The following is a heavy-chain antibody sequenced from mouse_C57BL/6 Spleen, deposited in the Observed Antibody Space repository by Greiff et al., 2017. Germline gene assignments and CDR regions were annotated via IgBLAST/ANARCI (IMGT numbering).Heavy chain of an antibody. V-gene: IGHV1-42*01. CDR2: INPSTGGT. Sequence: VQLQQSGPELVKPGASVKISCKASGYSFTGYYMNWVKQSPEKSLEWIGEINPSTGGTTYNQKFKAKATLTVDKSSSTAYMQRKSLTSEDSAVYYCARPPYYYGSSSPYFDVWGTGTTVTVSS. D-gene: IGHD1-1*01. CDR1: GYSFTGYY. J-gene: IGHJ1*03. CDR3: ARPPYYYGSSSPYFDV.